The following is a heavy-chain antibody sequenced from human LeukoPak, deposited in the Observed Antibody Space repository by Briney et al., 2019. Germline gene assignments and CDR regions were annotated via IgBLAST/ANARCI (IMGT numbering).Heavy chain of an antibody. CDR3: AKERASMGADAFDI. D-gene: IGHD1-26*01. V-gene: IGHV3-30*18. CDR2: ISFDGRIE. J-gene: IGHJ3*02. Sequence: GGSLRLSCAASGFIFTNYGMHWVRQAPGKGLEWVAIISFDGRIEYYVDSVKGRFTISRDKSKNTLYLQMNSLRPEGTAVYYCAKERASMGADAFDIWGQGTMVTVSS. CDR1: GFIFTNYG.